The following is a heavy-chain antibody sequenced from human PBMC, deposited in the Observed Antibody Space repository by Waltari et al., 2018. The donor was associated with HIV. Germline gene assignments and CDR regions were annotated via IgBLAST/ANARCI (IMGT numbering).Heavy chain of an antibody. CDR1: SYA. D-gene: IGHD6-13*01. CDR2: IIPILGIA. Sequence: SYAISWVRQAPGQGLEWMGRIIPILGIANYAQKFQGRVTITADKSTSTAYMELSSLRSEDTAVYYCARQGGEDWDSSSWYGYYGMDVWGQGTTVTVSS. J-gene: IGHJ6*02. CDR3: ARQGGEDWDSSSWYGYYGMDV. V-gene: IGHV1-69*04.